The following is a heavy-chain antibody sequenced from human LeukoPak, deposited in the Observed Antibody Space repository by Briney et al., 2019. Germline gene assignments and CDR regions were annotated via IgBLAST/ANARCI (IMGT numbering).Heavy chain of an antibody. D-gene: IGHD3-16*01. CDR2: IYWDDDK. CDR3: AHRHYVFDF. V-gene: IGHV2-5*02. J-gene: IGHJ4*02. CDR1: GFSLTTSGVG. Sequence: SGPTLVKPTQPLTLTFTFSGFSLTTSGVGVCCIRQPPGKALEWLALIYWDDDKRYSPSLKSRLTITKDTSKNQVVLTMTNMDPVDTATYYCAHRHYVFDFWGQGTLVTISS.